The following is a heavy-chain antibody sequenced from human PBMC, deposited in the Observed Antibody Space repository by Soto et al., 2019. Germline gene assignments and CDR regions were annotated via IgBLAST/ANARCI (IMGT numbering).Heavy chain of an antibody. V-gene: IGHV4-34*01. CDR3: AMSLWFGNTPNWFDP. CDR2: INHSGST. CDR1: GGSFSGYY. J-gene: IGHJ5*02. Sequence: PSETLSLTCAVFGGSFSGYYWSWIRQPPGKGLEWIGDINHSGSTNYNPSLKSRVTISVDTSKNQFSLKLSSVTAADTAVYYCAMSLWFGNTPNWFDPWGQGTLVTAPQ. D-gene: IGHD3-10*01.